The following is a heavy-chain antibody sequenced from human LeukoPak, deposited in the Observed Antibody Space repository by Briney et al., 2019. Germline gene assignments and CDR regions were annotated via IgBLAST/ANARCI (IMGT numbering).Heavy chain of an antibody. J-gene: IGHJ4*02. CDR2: ISSTGVST. Sequence: GGSLRLSCAVSGFTFSDYAMHWVRQAPGKGLEYVSAISSTGVSTYYANSVKGRFTISRDNSKNTLYLQMGSLRAEDMAVYYCARGPFYCSSTSCYTFDYWGQGTLVTVSS. CDR3: ARGPFYCSSTSCYTFDY. V-gene: IGHV3-64*01. D-gene: IGHD2-2*01. CDR1: GFTFSDYA.